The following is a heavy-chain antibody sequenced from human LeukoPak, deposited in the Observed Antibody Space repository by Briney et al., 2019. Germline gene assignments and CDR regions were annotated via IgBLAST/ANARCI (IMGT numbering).Heavy chain of an antibody. CDR1: GGSFSGYY. CDR3: ARGRSIVDIVATISLGFDY. D-gene: IGHD5-12*01. V-gene: IGHV4-34*01. J-gene: IGHJ4*02. CDR2: INHSGST. Sequence: PSETQSLTCAVYGGSFSGYYWSWIRQPPGKGLEWIGEINHSGSTNYNPSLKSRVPISVDTSKNQFSLKLSSVTAADTAVYYCARGRSIVDIVATISLGFDYWGQGTLVTVSS.